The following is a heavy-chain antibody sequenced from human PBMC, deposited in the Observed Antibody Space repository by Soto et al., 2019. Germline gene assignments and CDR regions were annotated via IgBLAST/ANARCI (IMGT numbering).Heavy chain of an antibody. J-gene: IGHJ4*02. D-gene: IGHD6-13*01. CDR2: IYSGGST. CDR3: AKDQGSSWYEIDY. V-gene: IGHV3-66*01. CDR1: GFTFSTYA. Sequence: GGSLRLSCAASGFTFSTYAMSWVRQAPGKGLEWVSVIYSGGSTYYADSVKGRFTISRDNSKNTLYLQMSSLRAEDTAVYYCAKDQGSSWYEIDYWGQGTLVTVS.